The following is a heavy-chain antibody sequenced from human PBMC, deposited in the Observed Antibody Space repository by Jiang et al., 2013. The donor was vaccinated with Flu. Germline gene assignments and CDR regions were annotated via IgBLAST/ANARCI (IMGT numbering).Heavy chain of an antibody. CDR2: TRNKANSYTT. D-gene: IGHD1-1*01. Sequence: GKGLEWVGRTRNKANSYTTEYAASVKGRFTISRDDSKNSLYLQMNSLKTEDTAVYYCARGGMTPFDYWGQGTLVTVSS. V-gene: IGHV3-72*01. CDR3: ARGGMTPFDY. J-gene: IGHJ4*02.